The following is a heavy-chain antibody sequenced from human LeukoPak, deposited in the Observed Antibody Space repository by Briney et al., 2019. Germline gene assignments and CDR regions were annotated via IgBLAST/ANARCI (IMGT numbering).Heavy chain of an antibody. CDR1: GFTFSSSA. CDR2: SSSSGGRT. V-gene: IGHV3-64D*06. Sequence: PGGSLRLSCSASGFTFSSSAMHWVRQAPGKGLEYVASSSSSGGRTYYTESVKGRFIISRDNSKNTLFLQMSSLRDEDTAVYYCAKESYSTSWQLDSWGQGTLVTVSS. D-gene: IGHD6-13*01. J-gene: IGHJ4*02. CDR3: AKESYSTSWQLDS.